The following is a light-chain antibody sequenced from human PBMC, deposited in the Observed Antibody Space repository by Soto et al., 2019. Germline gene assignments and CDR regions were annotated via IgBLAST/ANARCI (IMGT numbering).Light chain of an antibody. V-gene: IGKV3-20*01. CDR1: QSISSSY. CDR3: QQLESYPST. J-gene: IGKJ4*01. CDR2: GAS. Sequence: EIVLTQSPGTLSLSPGERATLSCRASQSISSSYLGWYQQKPGQAPRLLIYGASSRATGIPDRFSGSGSGTDFTLTISRLEPEDFATYYCQQLESYPSTFGGGTKVAIK.